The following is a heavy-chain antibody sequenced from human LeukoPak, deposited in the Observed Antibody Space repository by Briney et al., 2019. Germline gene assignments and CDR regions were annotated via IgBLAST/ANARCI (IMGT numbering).Heavy chain of an antibody. V-gene: IGHV3-23*01. J-gene: IGHJ4*02. CDR2: ISGSGGST. D-gene: IGHD2-21*02. CDR3: ATKQAYCGGDCYSNYFDY. CDR1: GFTFSRYA. Sequence: GGSLRLSCAASGFTFSRYAMSWDRQAPGKGLEWVSVISGSGGSTYYADSVKGRFTISRDNSKNTLYLQMNSLRAEDTAVYYCATKQAYCGGDCYSNYFDYWGQGTLVTVSS.